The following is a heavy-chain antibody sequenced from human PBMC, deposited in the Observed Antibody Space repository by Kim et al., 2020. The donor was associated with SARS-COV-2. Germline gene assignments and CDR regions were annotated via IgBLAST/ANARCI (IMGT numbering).Heavy chain of an antibody. CDR1: GGSISSSSYY. D-gene: IGHD2-2*01. J-gene: IGHJ4*02. Sequence: SETLSLTCTVSGGSISSSSYYWGWIRQPPGKGLEWIGSIYYSGSTYYNPSLKSRVTISVDTSKNQFSLKLSSVTAADTAVYYCARVVGYCSSTSCREGFDYWGQGTLVTVSS. V-gene: IGHV4-39*07. CDR3: ARVVGYCSSTSCREGFDY. CDR2: IYYSGST.